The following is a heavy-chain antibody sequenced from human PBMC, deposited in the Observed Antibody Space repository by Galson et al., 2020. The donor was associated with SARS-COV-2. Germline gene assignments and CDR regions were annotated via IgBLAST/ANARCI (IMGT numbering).Heavy chain of an antibody. J-gene: IGHJ4*02. CDR1: GFSLSTSGVG. Sequence: SGPTLVKPTQTLTLTCTFSGFSLSTSGVGVGWIRQPPGKALERLALIYWNDDKRYSPSLKSRLTITKDTSKNQVVLTMTNMDPVDTATYYCAHTASIPTGGFWSGYSGFDYWGQGTLVTVSS. CDR3: AHTASIPTGGFWSGYSGFDY. CDR2: IYWNDDK. V-gene: IGHV2-5*01. D-gene: IGHD3-3*01.